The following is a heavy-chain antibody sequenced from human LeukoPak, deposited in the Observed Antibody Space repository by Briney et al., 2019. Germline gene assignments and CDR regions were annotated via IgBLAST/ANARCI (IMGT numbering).Heavy chain of an antibody. Sequence: PSETLSLTCTVSGGSISSSSYYWGWIRQPPGKGLEWIGSIYYSGSTYYNPSLKSRVTISVDTSKNLFSLKLSSVTAADTAVYYCARQVVVPARNWFDPWGQGTLVTVSS. CDR2: IYYSGST. CDR3: ARQVVVPARNWFDP. CDR1: GGSISSSSYY. V-gene: IGHV4-39*01. J-gene: IGHJ5*02. D-gene: IGHD2-2*01.